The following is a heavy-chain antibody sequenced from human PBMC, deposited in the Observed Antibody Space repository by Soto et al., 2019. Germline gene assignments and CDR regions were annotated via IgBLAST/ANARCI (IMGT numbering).Heavy chain of an antibody. CDR1: GFTFSSYG. J-gene: IGHJ6*02. V-gene: IGHV3-30*18. Sequence: PGGSLRLSCAASGFTFSSYGMHWVRQAPGKGLEWVAVISYDGSNKYYADSVKGRFTISRDNSKNTLYLQMDSLRAEDTAVYYCAKAMVRGVIINYYGMDVWGQGTTVTAP. CDR3: AKAMVRGVIINYYGMDV. D-gene: IGHD3-10*01. CDR2: ISYDGSNK.